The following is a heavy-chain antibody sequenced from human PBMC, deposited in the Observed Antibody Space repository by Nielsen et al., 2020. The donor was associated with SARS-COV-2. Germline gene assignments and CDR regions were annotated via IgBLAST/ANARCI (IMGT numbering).Heavy chain of an antibody. V-gene: IGHV3-30*03. CDR1: GFTVSSYG. CDR2: ISYDGTNE. D-gene: IGHD3-22*01. Sequence: GGFLRLSCAASGFTVSSYGMHWVRQAPGRGLEWVAVISYDGTNEHYADSVKGRFIVSRDNPKNTMYLQMNSLRPEDTAVYYCAIILNYYDSTDYADGPFDTWGQGTMVTVSS. J-gene: IGHJ3*02. CDR3: AIILNYYDSTDYADGPFDT.